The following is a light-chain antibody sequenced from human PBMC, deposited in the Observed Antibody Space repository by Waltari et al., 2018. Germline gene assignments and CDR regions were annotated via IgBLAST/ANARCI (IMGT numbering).Light chain of an antibody. CDR2: QGT. J-gene: IGLJ2*01. CDR1: NTDVPTYDL. CDR3: CSYAGTWL. V-gene: IGLV2-23*01. Sequence: QSALTQPASMSASPGQSITISCTAPNTDVPTYDLVSGYQQPPSNAPKLLIFQGTKRPSEVSSRVSGSKSADTASLTISGRQPEDEAYYYCCSYAGTWLFGGGTKLTVL.